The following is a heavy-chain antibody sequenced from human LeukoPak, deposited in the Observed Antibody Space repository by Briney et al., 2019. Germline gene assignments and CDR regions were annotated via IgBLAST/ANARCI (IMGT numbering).Heavy chain of an antibody. CDR2: ISWNSGSI. D-gene: IGHD3-10*01. V-gene: IGHV3-9*01. CDR3: AKASGSGSYDPLGY. J-gene: IGHJ4*02. CDR1: GFTFDDYA. Sequence: GGSLRLSCAASGFTFDDYAMHWVRQAPGKGLEWVSGISWNSGSIGYADSVKGRFTISRDNAKNSLYLQMNSLRAEDTALYYCAKASGSGSYDPLGYWGQGTLVTVSS.